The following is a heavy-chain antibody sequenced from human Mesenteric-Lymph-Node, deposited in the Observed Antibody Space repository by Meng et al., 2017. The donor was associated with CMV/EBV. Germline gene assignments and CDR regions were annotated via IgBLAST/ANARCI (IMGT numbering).Heavy chain of an antibody. J-gene: IGHJ4*02. D-gene: IGHD3-3*01. Sequence: SETLSLTCTVSGGSISSSSYYWGWIRQPPGKGLEWIGSIYYSGSTYYNPSLKSRVTMSVDTSRNQFSLSLSSVTAADTAVYFCARASTYYFFDYWGQGTLVTVSS. CDR3: ARASTYYFFDY. CDR1: GGSISSSSYY. V-gene: IGHV4-39*07. CDR2: IYYSGST.